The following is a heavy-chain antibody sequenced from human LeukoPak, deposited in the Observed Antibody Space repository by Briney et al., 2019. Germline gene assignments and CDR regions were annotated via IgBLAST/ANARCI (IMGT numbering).Heavy chain of an antibody. Sequence: GGSLRLSCAASGFSFSTYAMSWVRQAPARGPEWVSSIRGGDETFYAESVKGRFTLSRDDSRNTVYLQLNNLRVEDTARYYCAKANWVSNADAVWWGQGTQVTVSS. CDR1: GFSFSTYA. J-gene: IGHJ4*02. V-gene: IGHV3-23*01. CDR2: IRGGDET. D-gene: IGHD1-1*01. CDR3: AKANWVSNADAVW.